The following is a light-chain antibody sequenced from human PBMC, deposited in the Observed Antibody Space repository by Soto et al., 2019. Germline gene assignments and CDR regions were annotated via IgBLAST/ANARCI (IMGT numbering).Light chain of an antibody. J-gene: IGKJ1*01. CDR2: GAS. CDR1: QSVSSN. V-gene: IGKV3-20*01. Sequence: EIVLTQSPGTLPLSPGERATLSCRASQSVSSNLAWYQQKPGQAPRLLIYGASNRATGIPDRFSGSGSGTDFTLTISRLEPEDFAVYYCQQYGSSGTFGQGTKVDIK. CDR3: QQYGSSGT.